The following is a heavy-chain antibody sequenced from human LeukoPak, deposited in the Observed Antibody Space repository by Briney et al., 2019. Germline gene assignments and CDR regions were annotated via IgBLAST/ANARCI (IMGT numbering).Heavy chain of an antibody. V-gene: IGHV1-2*02. J-gene: IGHJ4*02. Sequence: ASVKVSCTASGYTFTGYYMHWVRQAPGQGLEWMGWIHPNSGGTKYAQRFQGRVTVTRDTSISTVYMELSRLRSDDTAVYYCARWGKYYYDSSGYYYWGQGTPVSVSS. CDR1: GYTFTGYY. CDR2: IHPNSGGT. CDR3: ARWGKYYYDSSGYYY. D-gene: IGHD3-22*01.